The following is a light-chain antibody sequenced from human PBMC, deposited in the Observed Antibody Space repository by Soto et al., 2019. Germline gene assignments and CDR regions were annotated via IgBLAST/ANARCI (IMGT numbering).Light chain of an antibody. Sequence: QSVLTHPASVSVSPGQSITISCTGTSSDIGYSQYVSWYQQHPGKAPRLIIFEVYNRPPGNSDRFSGSKSGNTASLIISWLQAEDEAYYYFNSYTSSTTLQFGGGTKVTVL. CDR2: EVY. CDR1: SSDIGYSQY. CDR3: NSYTSSTTLQ. J-gene: IGLJ2*01. V-gene: IGLV2-14*01.